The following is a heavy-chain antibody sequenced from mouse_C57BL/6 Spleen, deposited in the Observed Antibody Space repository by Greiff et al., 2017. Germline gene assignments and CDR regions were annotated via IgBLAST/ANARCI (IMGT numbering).Heavy chain of an antibody. CDR1: GYTFTDYE. CDR3: TRGITTVDYFDY. D-gene: IGHD1-1*01. J-gene: IGHJ2*01. V-gene: IGHV1-15*01. Sequence: QVQLQQSGAELVRPGASVTLSCKASGYTFTDYEMHWVKQTPVHGLEWIGAIDPETGGTAYKQKFKGKAILTADKSSSTAYMELRSLTSEDSAVYYCTRGITTVDYFDYWGQGTTLTVSS. CDR2: IDPETGGT.